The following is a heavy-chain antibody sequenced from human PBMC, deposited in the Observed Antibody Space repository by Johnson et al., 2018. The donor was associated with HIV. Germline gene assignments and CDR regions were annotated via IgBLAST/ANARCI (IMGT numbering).Heavy chain of an antibody. CDR2: ISGSGGST. Sequence: EVQLVEFGGGVVRPGGSLRLSCAASGFTFSSYAMSWVRQAPGKWLEWVSAISGSGGSTYYADSVKGRFTISRDNSKNTLYLQMNSLRSEDTAIYYCARAYSYGAFDIWGQGTMVTVSS. CDR3: ARAYSYGAFDI. CDR1: GFTFSSYA. V-gene: IGHV3-23*04. J-gene: IGHJ3*02. D-gene: IGHD3-16*01.